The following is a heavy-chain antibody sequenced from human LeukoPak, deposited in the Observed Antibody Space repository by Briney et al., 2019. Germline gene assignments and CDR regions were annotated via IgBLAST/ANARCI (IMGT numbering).Heavy chain of an antibody. Sequence: GGSLRLSCAASGFTFSSYGMSWVRQAPGKGLEWVSAISGSGGSTYYADSVKGRFTISGDNSKNTLYLQMNSLRAEDTAVYYCRSRITMVRGVIEAFDYWGQGTLVTVSS. D-gene: IGHD3-10*01. CDR1: GFTFSSYG. J-gene: IGHJ4*02. CDR2: ISGSGGST. CDR3: RSRITMVRGVIEAFDY. V-gene: IGHV3-23*01.